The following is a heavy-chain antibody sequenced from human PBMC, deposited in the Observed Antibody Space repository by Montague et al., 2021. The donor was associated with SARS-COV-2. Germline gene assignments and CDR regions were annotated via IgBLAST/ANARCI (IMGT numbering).Heavy chain of an antibody. CDR3: ARLLRSCTNGVCRTYYYYAMDV. CDR2: FYYSGST. D-gene: IGHD2-8*01. Sequence: SETLSLTCTVSGGSISGYYWSWIRQPPGKGLEWIGYFYYSGSTKXNPFLESRVTVSVDRSKNQVSLKLSSVTAADTAVYYCARLLRSCTNGVCRTYYYYAMDVWGQGTTVTVSS. CDR1: GGSISGYY. J-gene: IGHJ6*02. V-gene: IGHV4-59*01.